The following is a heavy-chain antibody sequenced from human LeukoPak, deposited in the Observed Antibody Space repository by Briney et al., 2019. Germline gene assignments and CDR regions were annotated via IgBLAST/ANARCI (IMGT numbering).Heavy chain of an antibody. CDR2: IHYSGST. Sequence: SETLSLTCTVSRGSISGYYWSWIRQPPGKGLEWIGYIHYSGSTNYNPSFKSRATISVDTSKNHLSLKLSSVTAADTAVYYCARRGVETAAITEDSWFDPWGQGTLVSVSS. D-gene: IGHD5-24*01. J-gene: IGHJ5*02. CDR3: ARRGVETAAITEDSWFDP. V-gene: IGHV4-59*01. CDR1: RGSISGYY.